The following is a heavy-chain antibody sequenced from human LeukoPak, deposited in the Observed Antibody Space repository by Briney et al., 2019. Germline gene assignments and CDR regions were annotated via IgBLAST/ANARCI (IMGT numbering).Heavy chain of an antibody. CDR2: IYPGDSDT. Sequence: GESLQISCKGSGYSFTSYWIGWVRQLPGKGLEWMGIIYPGDSDTRYSPSFQGQVTISADKSISTAYLQWSSLKASDTAMYYCARHYQSMVRGVILDYWGQGTLVTVSS. D-gene: IGHD3-10*01. V-gene: IGHV5-51*01. J-gene: IGHJ4*02. CDR1: GYSFTSYW. CDR3: ARHYQSMVRGVILDY.